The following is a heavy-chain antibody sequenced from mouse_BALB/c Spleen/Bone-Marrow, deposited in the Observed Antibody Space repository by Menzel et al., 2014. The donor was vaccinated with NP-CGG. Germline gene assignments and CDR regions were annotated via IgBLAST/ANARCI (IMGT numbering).Heavy chain of an antibody. J-gene: IGHJ3*02. CDR3: AGDVGNSWYNAFNL. CDR1: RFSLSTNA. CDR2: IRSHDT. V-gene: IGHV5-6-5*01. D-gene: IGHD1-1*02. Sequence: EESRGRLVTPGTPLTLTCTVSRFSLSTNAVSWVRQAPGKGLQYIGIIRSHDTYYATWAKGRFTISKTSSATVDLKMTSPTTEDTATYFCAGDVGNSWYNAFNLWGQGTLVTVS.